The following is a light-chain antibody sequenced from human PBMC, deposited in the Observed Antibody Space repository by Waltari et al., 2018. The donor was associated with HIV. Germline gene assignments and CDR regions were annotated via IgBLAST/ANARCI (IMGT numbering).Light chain of an antibody. Sequence: SSELTQDPAVSVALGQTVRITCPGDSLRRNYASRYQQKPGQAPVPVIYDKNSRPSGIPDRFSGSSSRNTASLTITGAQAEDEADYYCNSRDSSDNHLVFGGGTKLTVL. CDR2: DKN. CDR1: SLRRNY. V-gene: IGLV3-19*01. CDR3: NSRDSSDNHLV. J-gene: IGLJ3*02.